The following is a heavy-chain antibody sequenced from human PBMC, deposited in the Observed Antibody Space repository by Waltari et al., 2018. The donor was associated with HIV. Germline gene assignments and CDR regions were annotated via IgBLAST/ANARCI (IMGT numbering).Heavy chain of an antibody. CDR1: GFTFSSYG. Sequence: QVQLVESGGGVVQPGRSLRLSCAASGFTFSSYGMHWVRQAPGKGLEWVAVIWYDGSNKDYADSVKGRFTISRDNSKNTLYLQMNSLRAEDTAVYYCAREGIQLWPLDYWGQGTLVTVSS. CDR2: IWYDGSNK. J-gene: IGHJ4*02. CDR3: AREGIQLWPLDY. D-gene: IGHD5-18*01. V-gene: IGHV3-33*01.